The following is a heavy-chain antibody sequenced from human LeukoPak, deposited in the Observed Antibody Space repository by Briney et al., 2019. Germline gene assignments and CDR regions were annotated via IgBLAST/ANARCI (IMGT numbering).Heavy chain of an antibody. CDR1: GFTFSEYW. J-gene: IGHJ4*02. V-gene: IGHV3-74*01. CDR3: AKARAGYSSGAAFDY. CDR2: INTDGTVT. Sequence: PGGSLRLSCAASGFTFSEYWMLWVRQAPGKGLESVSRINTDGTVTTYADSVKGRFTVSRDNADNTMSLQMNSVRAEDTAFYYCAKARAGYSSGAAFDYWGQGTLVTVSS. D-gene: IGHD5-18*01.